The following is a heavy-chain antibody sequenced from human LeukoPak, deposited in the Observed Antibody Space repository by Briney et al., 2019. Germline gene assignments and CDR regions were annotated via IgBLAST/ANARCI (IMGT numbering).Heavy chain of an antibody. CDR2: IYHSGST. D-gene: IGHD3-10*01. CDR1: GGSFSGYY. J-gene: IGHJ4*02. Sequence: SETLSLTCAVYGGSFSGYYWSWIRQPPGKGLEWIGYIYHSGSTYYNPSLKSRVTISVDRSKNQFSLKLSSVTAADTAVYYCARGVGSGSYLFDYWGQGTLVTVSS. V-gene: IGHV4-34*01. CDR3: ARGVGSGSYLFDY.